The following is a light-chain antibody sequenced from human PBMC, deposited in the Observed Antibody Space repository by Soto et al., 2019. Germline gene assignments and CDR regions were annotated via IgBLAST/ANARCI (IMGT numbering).Light chain of an antibody. CDR3: VAWDDSLKGPA. J-gene: IGLJ2*01. V-gene: IGLV1-44*01. CDR2: SND. Sequence: QSVLTQPPSASGTPGQRVTISCSGSSSNIGGNTVNWYQQLPGTAPKLLIYSNDQRPSGVPDRFSGSKSGTSASLAISGLQSEDEADYYCVAWDDSLKGPAFGGGTQLTVL. CDR1: SSNIGGNT.